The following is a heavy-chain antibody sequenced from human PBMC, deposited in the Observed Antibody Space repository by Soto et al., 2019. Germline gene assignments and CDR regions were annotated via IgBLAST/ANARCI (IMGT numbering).Heavy chain of an antibody. CDR1: GGSLGGYY. CDR3: ARRRPVIVATFYVKGAFEI. J-gene: IGHJ3*02. Sequence: QLQLQQWGAGLLKASETLSLTCGASGGSLGGYYWSWFRQSPGRGLDWLGDVSHLGGAIYNPSLKSRLSMSVDTSKNQFSLTLTSVTAADTAVYYCARRRPVIVATFYVKGAFEIWGQGPIVTVSS. D-gene: IGHD3-16*01. CDR2: VSHLGGA. V-gene: IGHV4-34*02.